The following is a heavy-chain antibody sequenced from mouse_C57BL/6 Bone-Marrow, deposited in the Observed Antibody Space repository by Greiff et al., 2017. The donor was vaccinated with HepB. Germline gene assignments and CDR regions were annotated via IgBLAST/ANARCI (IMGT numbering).Heavy chain of an antibody. CDR3: TRSDDGYYRYWFAY. V-gene: IGHV1-15*01. J-gene: IGHJ3*01. D-gene: IGHD2-3*01. CDR2: IDPETGGT. CDR1: GYTFTDYE. Sequence: VQGVESGAELVRPGASVTLSCKASGYTFTDYEMHWVKQTPVHGLEWIGDIDPETGGTAYNQKFKGKAILTADKSSSTAYMELRSLTSEDSAVYYCTRSDDGYYRYWFAYWGQGTLVTVSA.